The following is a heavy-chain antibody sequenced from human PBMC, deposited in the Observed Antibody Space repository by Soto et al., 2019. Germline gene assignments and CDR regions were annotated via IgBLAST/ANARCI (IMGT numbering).Heavy chain of an antibody. D-gene: IGHD5-12*01. CDR1: GFTFSSYA. V-gene: IGHV3-23*01. CDR2: ISGSGGST. CDR3: AKAPGVATIKVIRYYFDY. Sequence: HPGGSLRLSCAASGFTFSSYAMSWVRQAPGKGLEWVSAISGSGGSTYYADSVKGRFTISRDNSKNTLYLQMNSLRAEDTAVYYCAKAPGVATIKVIRYYFDYWGQGTLVTVSS. J-gene: IGHJ4*02.